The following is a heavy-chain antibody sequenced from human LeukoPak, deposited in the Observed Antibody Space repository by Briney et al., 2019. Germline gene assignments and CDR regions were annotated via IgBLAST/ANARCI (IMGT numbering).Heavy chain of an antibody. Sequence: GESLKISCKGSGYSFTSYWIGWVRQMPGKGLEWMGIIYPGDSDTRYSPSFQGQVTISADKSISTAYLQWSSLKASDTAMYYCATFRGSAAAARDAFDIWGQGTMVTVSS. CDR1: GYSFTSYW. D-gene: IGHD6-13*01. V-gene: IGHV5-51*01. J-gene: IGHJ3*02. CDR3: ATFRGSAAAARDAFDI. CDR2: IYPGDSDT.